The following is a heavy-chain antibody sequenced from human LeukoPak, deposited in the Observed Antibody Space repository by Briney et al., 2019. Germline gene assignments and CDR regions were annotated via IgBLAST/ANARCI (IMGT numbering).Heavy chain of an antibody. Sequence: PGRSLRLSCAASGFTFSSYAMHWVRQAPGKGLEWVAVISYDGSNKYYADSVKGRFTISRDNSKNTLYLQMNSLRAEDTAEYYCARWAFPRGGYSSSWRSYYGMDVWGQGTTVTVSS. CDR3: ARWAFPRGGYSSSWRSYYGMDV. V-gene: IGHV3-30-3*01. CDR2: ISYDGSNK. CDR1: GFTFSSYA. D-gene: IGHD6-13*01. J-gene: IGHJ6*02.